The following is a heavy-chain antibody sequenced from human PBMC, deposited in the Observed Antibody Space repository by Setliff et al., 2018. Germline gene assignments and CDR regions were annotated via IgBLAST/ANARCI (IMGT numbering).Heavy chain of an antibody. CDR1: GGTFSDYY. CDR2: INHRGST. Sequence: PSETLSLTCAAYGGTFSDYYWTWIRQPPGKGLEWVGEINHRGSTTYNPSLKSRVTISVDTSKDQFSLALTSVAAADTAMYYCARSLRRTFRRLDWLGFFGDWGQGAMVTVSS. D-gene: IGHD3-9*01. CDR3: ARSLRRTFRRLDWLGFFGD. J-gene: IGHJ4*02. V-gene: IGHV4-34*01.